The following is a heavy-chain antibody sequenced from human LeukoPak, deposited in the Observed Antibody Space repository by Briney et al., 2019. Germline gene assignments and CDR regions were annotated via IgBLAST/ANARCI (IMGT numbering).Heavy chain of an antibody. D-gene: IGHD5-18*01. V-gene: IGHV4-34*01. CDR2: INHSGST. J-gene: IGHJ4*02. CDR3: ARGEGSGYSYGYYFDY. CDR1: GGSFSGYY. Sequence: SETLSLTCAVYGGSFSGYYWSWIRQPPGKGLEXXXEINHSGSTNYNPSLKSRVTISVDTSKNQFSLKLSSVTAADTAVYYCARGEGSGYSYGYYFDYWGQGTLVTVSS.